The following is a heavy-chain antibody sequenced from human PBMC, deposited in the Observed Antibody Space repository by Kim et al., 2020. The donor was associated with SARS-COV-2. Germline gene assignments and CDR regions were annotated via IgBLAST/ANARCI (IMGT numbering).Heavy chain of an antibody. V-gene: IGHV4-39*01. D-gene: IGHD6-19*01. CDR1: GGSISSSSYY. CDR2: IYYSGST. J-gene: IGHJ4*02. Sequence: SETLSLTCTVSGGSISSSSYYWGWIRQPPGKGLEWIGSIYYSGSTYYNPSLKSRVTISVDTSKNQFSLKLSSVTAADTAVYYCARTNIAVAGFFGYWGQG. CDR3: ARTNIAVAGFFGY.